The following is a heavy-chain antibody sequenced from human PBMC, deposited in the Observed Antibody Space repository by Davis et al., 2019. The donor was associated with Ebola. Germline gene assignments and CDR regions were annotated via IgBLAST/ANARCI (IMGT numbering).Heavy chain of an antibody. CDR3: TTSDYIWGSLIDY. Sequence: GGSLRLSCAASGFTFSSYSMNWVRQAPGKGLEWVSSISSSSSYIYYADSVKGRFTISRDNAKNSLYLQMNSLRAEDTAVYYCTTSDYIWGSLIDYWGQGTLVTVSS. CDR2: ISSSSSYI. CDR1: GFTFSSYS. V-gene: IGHV3-21*01. J-gene: IGHJ4*02. D-gene: IGHD3-16*01.